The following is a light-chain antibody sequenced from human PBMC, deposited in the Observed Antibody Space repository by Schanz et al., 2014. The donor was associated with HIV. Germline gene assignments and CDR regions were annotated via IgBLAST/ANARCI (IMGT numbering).Light chain of an antibody. CDR2: DVD. J-gene: IGLJ3*02. CDR1: SSDVGGYKY. V-gene: IGLV2-14*03. Sequence: QSVLTQPASVSGSPGQSITISCTGTSSDVGGYKYVSRYQHYPGKAPKLIIFDVDNRPSGVSWRFSASKSGNTASLTISGLQAEDEADYYCGSYSSGDSHWVFGVGTKLTVL. CDR3: GSYSSGDSHWV.